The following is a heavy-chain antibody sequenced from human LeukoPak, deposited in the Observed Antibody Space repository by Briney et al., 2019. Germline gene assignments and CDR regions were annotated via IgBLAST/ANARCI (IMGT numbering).Heavy chain of an antibody. D-gene: IGHD1-26*01. CDR1: GFAFSYYS. V-gene: IGHV3-21*01. CDR2: ISSSSSST. CDR3: ARGRRGSLN. Sequence: PGGSLRLSCAASGFAFSYYSMNWVRQAPGKGLECVSSISSSSSSTYYADSVRGRFTISRDNAKNSLYLQMNSLRAEDTAVYYCARGRRGSLNWGRGTLVTVSS. J-gene: IGHJ4*02.